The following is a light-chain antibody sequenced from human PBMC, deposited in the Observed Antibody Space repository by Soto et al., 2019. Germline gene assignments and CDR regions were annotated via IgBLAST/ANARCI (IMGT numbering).Light chain of an antibody. CDR2: LNSDGSH. CDR1: SGHSSYA. J-gene: IGLJ3*02. CDR3: QAWGTGIHRV. Sequence: QSVLTQSPSASASLGASVKLTCTLSSGHSSYAIAWHQQQPEKGPRYLMKLNSDGSHSKGDAIPDRFSGSSSGAERYLTISGLQSEDEADYYCQAWGTGIHRVFGGGTKLTVL. V-gene: IGLV4-69*01.